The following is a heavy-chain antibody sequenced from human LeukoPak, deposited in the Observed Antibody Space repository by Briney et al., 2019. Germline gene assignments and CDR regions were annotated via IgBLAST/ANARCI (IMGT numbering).Heavy chain of an antibody. V-gene: IGHV4-38-2*02. CDR3: ARGGGYCSSTSCPGRAVAGTHYFDY. CDR1: GYSISSGYY. CDR2: IYHSGST. J-gene: IGHJ4*02. Sequence: SETLPLTCTVSGYSISSGYYWAWIRQSPGKGLEWIGSIYHSGSTYYNPSLKSRVTMSVDTSKNQFSLKLSSVTAADTAVYSCARGGGYCSSTSCPGRAVAGTHYFDYWGQGTLVTVSS. D-gene: IGHD2-2*01.